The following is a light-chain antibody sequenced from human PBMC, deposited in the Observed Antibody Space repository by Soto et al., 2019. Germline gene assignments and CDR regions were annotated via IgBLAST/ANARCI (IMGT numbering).Light chain of an antibody. CDR3: QQYGSSPPT. J-gene: IGKJ2*01. CDR2: GAS. V-gene: IGKV3-20*01. Sequence: EIVLTQSPATLALSPGERATLSCRASQSVSSYLAWYQQKPGQAPRLLISGASSRATGIPDRFSGSGSGTDFTLTISRLEPQDFAVYYCQQYGSSPPTFGQGTKLEIK. CDR1: QSVSSY.